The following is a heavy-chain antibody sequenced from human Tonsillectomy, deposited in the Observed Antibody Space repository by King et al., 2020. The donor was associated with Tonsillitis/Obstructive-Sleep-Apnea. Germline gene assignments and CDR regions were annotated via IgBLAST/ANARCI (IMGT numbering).Heavy chain of an antibody. D-gene: IGHD4-11*01. J-gene: IGHJ2*01. CDR1: GFTVSSNY. V-gene: IGHV3-53*01. CDR3: ARAYSNYVGYFDL. CDR2: IYSGGST. Sequence: VQLVESGGGLIQPGGSLRLSCAASGFTVSSNYMTWVRQAPGKGLEWVSVIYSGGSTYYADSVKGRFTISRDNSKNTLYLQMYNLSAEDTAVYYCARAYSNYVGYFDLWGRGTLVTVSS.